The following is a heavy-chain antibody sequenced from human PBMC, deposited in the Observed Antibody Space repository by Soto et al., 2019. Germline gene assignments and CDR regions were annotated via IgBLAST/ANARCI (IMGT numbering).Heavy chain of an antibody. V-gene: IGHV3-30*04. Sequence: QVQRVESGGGVVQPGRSLRLSCVASGFTSSSYVMHWVRQAPGQGQEWVAVISYDGSNKHYEDSVKGRFTISRDNSKDTLYLQMNSLRGEDTAVYSCARGDPYYGMDVWGHGTTVTVSS. CDR1: GFTSSSYV. CDR3: ARGDPYYGMDV. J-gene: IGHJ6*02. CDR2: ISYDGSNK.